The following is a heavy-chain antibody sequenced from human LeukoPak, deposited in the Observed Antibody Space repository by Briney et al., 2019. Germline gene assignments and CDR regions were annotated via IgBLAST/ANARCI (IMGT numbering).Heavy chain of an antibody. Sequence: SESLTLTCAVYGWSFSSYYWSWIRQPPGKGLEWVGEINNSGSNNYNPSLKSRVTMSVDTFKSQFSQKLSSVTAADTGVYYCATSFSSTSCRGAGSAFDIWGQGTMVTVSS. CDR2: INNSGSN. J-gene: IGHJ3*02. CDR1: GWSFSSYY. CDR3: ATSFSSTSCRGAGSAFDI. V-gene: IGHV4-34*01. D-gene: IGHD2-2*01.